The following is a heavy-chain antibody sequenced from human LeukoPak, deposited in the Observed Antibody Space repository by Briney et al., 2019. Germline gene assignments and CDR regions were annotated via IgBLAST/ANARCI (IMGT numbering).Heavy chain of an antibody. CDR1: GFTFSYYW. CDR2: IRQDGRGI. J-gene: IGHJ4*02. D-gene: IGHD2-21*01. Sequence: GGSLRLSCEASGFTFSYYWMNWVRQAPGKGLEWVANIRQDGRGIYYADSVKGRFSISRDNAQTSLYLQMNSLRAEDTAVYYCARDVVFDYWGQGTLVSVSS. CDR3: ARDVVFDY. V-gene: IGHV3-7*01.